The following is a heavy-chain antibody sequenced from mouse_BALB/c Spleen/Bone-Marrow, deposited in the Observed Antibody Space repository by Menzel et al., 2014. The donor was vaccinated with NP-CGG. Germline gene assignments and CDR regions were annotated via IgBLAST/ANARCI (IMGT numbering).Heavy chain of an antibody. CDR2: IRLKSNNYAT. Sequence: EVKLMESEGGLVQPGGSMKLSCVASGFTFSNYWMNWVRQSPEKGLEWVAEIRLKSNNYATHYAESVKGRFAISRDDSKSSVCLQMNNLRAEDTGIYYCAAGFAYWGQGTLVTVSA. CDR1: GFTFSNYW. CDR3: AAGFAY. V-gene: IGHV6-6*02. J-gene: IGHJ3*01.